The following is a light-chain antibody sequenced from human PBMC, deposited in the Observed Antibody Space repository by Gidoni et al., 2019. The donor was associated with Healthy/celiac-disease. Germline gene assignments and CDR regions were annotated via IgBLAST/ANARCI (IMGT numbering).Light chain of an antibody. CDR2: EVS. CDR1: SSDVGGYNY. Sequence: QSALTQPAFVSGSPGQSITISCTGTSSDVGGYNYVSWYQQHPGKAPKLMIYEVSDWPSGVSNRFSGSKSGNTASLTISGLQAEDEADYYCSSYTSSSTVVFGGGTKLTVL. CDR3: SSYTSSSTVV. J-gene: IGLJ2*01. V-gene: IGLV2-14*01.